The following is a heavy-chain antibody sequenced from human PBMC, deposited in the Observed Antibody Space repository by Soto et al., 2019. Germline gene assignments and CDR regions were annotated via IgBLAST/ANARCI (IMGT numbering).Heavy chain of an antibody. Sequence: QVQLVQSGAEVKKPGASVTVSCRASGDTFTGYYMHWVRQAPGQGLEWMGWINPNSGVTKYAQKCQGWVTRTRDTSIRTVYMELSRLRSDDTAVYYCARESGGATATLDYYYFYMDVWGTGTTVTVSS. CDR1: GDTFTGYY. J-gene: IGHJ6*03. D-gene: IGHD5-12*01. CDR2: INPNSGVT. CDR3: ARESGGATATLDYYYFYMDV. V-gene: IGHV1-2*04.